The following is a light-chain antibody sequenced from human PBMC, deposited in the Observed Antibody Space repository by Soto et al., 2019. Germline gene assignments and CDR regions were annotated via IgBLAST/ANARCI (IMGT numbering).Light chain of an antibody. CDR3: NSYATNNGV. V-gene: IGLV2-14*01. CDR1: STDVGSYNF. Sequence: QSVLTQPASVSGSPGQSISISCSGTSTDVGSYNFVSWFQQRPGKVPRLILYDVSNRPSGVSNRFSGSKSGDTASLTISGLQPDDEADYYCNSYATNNGVFGGGTKVTVL. J-gene: IGLJ3*02. CDR2: DVS.